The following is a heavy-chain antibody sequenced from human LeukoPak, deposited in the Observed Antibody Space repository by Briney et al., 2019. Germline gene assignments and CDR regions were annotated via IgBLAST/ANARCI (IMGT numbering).Heavy chain of an antibody. V-gene: IGHV3-9*01. Sequence: PGRSLRLSCAASGFTFDDYAMHWVRQAPGKGLEWVSGISWNSGSIGYADSVKGRFTISRGNAKNSLYLQMNSLRAEDTALYYCAKDHYGDYAFFDYWGQGTLVTVSS. D-gene: IGHD4-17*01. CDR2: ISWNSGSI. CDR3: AKDHYGDYAFFDY. CDR1: GFTFDDYA. J-gene: IGHJ4*02.